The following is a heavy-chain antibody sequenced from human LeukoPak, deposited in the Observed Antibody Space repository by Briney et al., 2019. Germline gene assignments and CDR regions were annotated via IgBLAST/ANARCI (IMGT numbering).Heavy chain of an antibody. J-gene: IGHJ4*03. D-gene: IGHD1-26*01. CDR2: ISHDGSNK. Sequence: GGSLRLSCAASGFTFSSFAMHWVRQAPGKGLDWVAVISHDGSNKYYADSVKGRFTISRDNSKKTLYLQMNSLRAEDTAVYYCARTRIEGATNRYFDYWGQGTLVTVSS. CDR3: ARTRIEGATNRYFDY. CDR1: GFTFSSFA. V-gene: IGHV3-30-3*01.